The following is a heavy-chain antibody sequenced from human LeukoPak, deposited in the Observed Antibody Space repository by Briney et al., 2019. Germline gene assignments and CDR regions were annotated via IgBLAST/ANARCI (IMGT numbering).Heavy chain of an antibody. CDR2: IYSSGNT. CDR1: GASMSNSF. CDR3: ARDRHYDSTAMRFDP. Sequence: SETLSLTCTVSGASMSNSFWSWIRQPAGKGLEWIGRIYSSGNTNYNPSLMGRITMSVDTSKNQFSLKLTSVTAADTAVYYCARDRHYDSTAMRFDPWGQGTLVTVSS. V-gene: IGHV4-4*07. J-gene: IGHJ5*02. D-gene: IGHD3-22*01.